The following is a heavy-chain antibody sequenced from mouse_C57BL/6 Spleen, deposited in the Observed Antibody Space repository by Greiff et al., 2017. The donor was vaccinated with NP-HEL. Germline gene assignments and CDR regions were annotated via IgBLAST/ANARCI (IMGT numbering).Heavy chain of an antibody. V-gene: IGHV1-82*01. J-gene: IGHJ3*01. CDR2: IYPGDGDT. CDR3: ARGWLLPLAY. Sequence: VQLQQSGPELVKPGASVKISCKASGYAFSSSWMNWVKQRPGKGLEWIGRIYPGDGDTNYNGKFKGKATLTADKSSSTAYMQLSSLTSEDSAVYVCARGWLLPLAYWGQGTLVTVSA. CDR1: GYAFSSSW. D-gene: IGHD2-3*01.